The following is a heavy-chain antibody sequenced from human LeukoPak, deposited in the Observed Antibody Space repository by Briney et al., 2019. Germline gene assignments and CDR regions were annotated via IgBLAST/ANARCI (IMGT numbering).Heavy chain of an antibody. CDR2: ISSSGSTI. J-gene: IGHJ4*02. CDR3: ARGGGIVQLDSGIDY. CDR1: GFTFSSYE. V-gene: IGHV3-48*03. Sequence: LSGGSLRLSCAASGFTFSSYEMDWVRQAPGKGLEWVSYISSSGSTIYYADSVKGRFTISRDNAKNSLYLQMNSLRAEDTAVYYCARGGGIVQLDSGIDYWGEGTLVTVSS. D-gene: IGHD1-1*01.